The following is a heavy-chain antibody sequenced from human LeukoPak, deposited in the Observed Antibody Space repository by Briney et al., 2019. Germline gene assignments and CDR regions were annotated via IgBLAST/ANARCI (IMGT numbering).Heavy chain of an antibody. Sequence: QTGGSLRLSCAASGFTFSSYAMSWVRQAPGKGLEWVSAISGSGGSTYYADSVKGRFTISRDNSKNTLYLQMNSLRAGDTAVYYCAREYCGGDCYSDYWGQGTLVTVSS. J-gene: IGHJ4*02. CDR1: GFTFSSYA. V-gene: IGHV3-23*01. CDR3: AREYCGGDCYSDY. D-gene: IGHD2-21*02. CDR2: ISGSGGST.